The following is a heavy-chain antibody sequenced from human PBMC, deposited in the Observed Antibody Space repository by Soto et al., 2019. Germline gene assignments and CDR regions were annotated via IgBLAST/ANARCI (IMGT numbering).Heavy chain of an antibody. J-gene: IGHJ4*02. V-gene: IGHV1-2*02. CDR1: GYTFTGYY. D-gene: IGHD3-9*01. Sequence: ASVKVSCKASGYTFTGYYMHWVRQAPGQGLEWMGWINPNSGGTNYAQKFQGRVTMTRDTSISTAYMELSRLRSDYTAVYYCARPPGYISDWYYFDLWGQGTQVTVSS. CDR3: ARPPGYISDWYYFDL. CDR2: INPNSGGT.